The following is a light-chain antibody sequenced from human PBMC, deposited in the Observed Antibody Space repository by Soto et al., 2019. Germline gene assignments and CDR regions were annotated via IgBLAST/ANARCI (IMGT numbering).Light chain of an antibody. CDR1: SSNIGSNT. CDR3: AAWDDSLNGPV. J-gene: IGLJ2*01. Sequence: QSVLTQPPSTSGTPGQRVTISCSGSSSNIGSNTVNWYQQLPGTAPKLLIYSNNQRPSGVPDRLSGSKSGTSASLAISGLQSEDEADYYYAAWDDSLNGPVFGGGTKLTVL. CDR2: SNN. V-gene: IGLV1-44*01.